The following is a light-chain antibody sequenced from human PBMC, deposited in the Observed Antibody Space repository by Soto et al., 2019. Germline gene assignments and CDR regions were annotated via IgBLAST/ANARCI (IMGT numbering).Light chain of an antibody. J-gene: IGLJ1*01. CDR2: SNN. CDR1: TSNIGSNT. Sequence: QSVQTQPPSASGTPGQRVTISCSGSTSNIGSNTVNWYQQLPGTAPKLLIYSNNQRPSGVPDRFSGSKSGTSASLAISGLQSEDEADYYCAAWDDSLSGYVFGTGTKVTVL. V-gene: IGLV1-44*01. CDR3: AAWDDSLSGYV.